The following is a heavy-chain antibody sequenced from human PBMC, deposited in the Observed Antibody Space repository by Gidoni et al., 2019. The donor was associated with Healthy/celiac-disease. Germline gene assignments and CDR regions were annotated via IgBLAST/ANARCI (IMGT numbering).Heavy chain of an antibody. Sequence: QVQLQESGPGLVKPSQTLSLTCTVPGGSISSGSYYWSWLRQPAGKGLEWIGRIYTSGSTNYNPSLKSRVTISVDTSKNQFSLKLSSVTAADTAVYYCARDTTYCSSTSCYTEWFDPWGQGTLVTVSS. CDR3: ARDTTYCSSTSCYTEWFDP. D-gene: IGHD2-2*02. J-gene: IGHJ5*02. V-gene: IGHV4-61*02. CDR2: IYTSGST. CDR1: GGSISSGSYY.